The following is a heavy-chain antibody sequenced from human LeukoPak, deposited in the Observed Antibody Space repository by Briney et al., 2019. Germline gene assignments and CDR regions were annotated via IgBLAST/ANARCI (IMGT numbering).Heavy chain of an antibody. Sequence: ASVKVSCKASGYTFTGYYMHWVRQAPGQGLEWMGWINPNSGGTNYAQKFQGWVTMTRDTSVSTAYMELSRLRSDDTAVYYCARTGTDYYYGMDAWGKGTTVTVSS. CDR3: ARTGTDYYYGMDA. CDR1: GYTFTGYY. V-gene: IGHV1-2*04. CDR2: INPNSGGT. D-gene: IGHD1-1*01. J-gene: IGHJ6*04.